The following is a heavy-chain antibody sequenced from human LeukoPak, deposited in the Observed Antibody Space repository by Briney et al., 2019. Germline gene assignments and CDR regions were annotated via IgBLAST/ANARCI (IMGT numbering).Heavy chain of an antibody. V-gene: IGHV1-24*01. CDR3: ATDRGNYGDRRGWRGSLYYFDY. Sequence: ASVKVSCKVSGYTLTELSMHWVRQAPGKGLEWMGGFDPEDGETIYAQKFQGRVTVTEDTSTDTAYMELSSLRSEDTAVYYCATDRGNYGDRRGWRGSLYYFDYWGRGTLVTVSS. J-gene: IGHJ4*02. D-gene: IGHD4-17*01. CDR2: FDPEDGET. CDR1: GYTLTELS.